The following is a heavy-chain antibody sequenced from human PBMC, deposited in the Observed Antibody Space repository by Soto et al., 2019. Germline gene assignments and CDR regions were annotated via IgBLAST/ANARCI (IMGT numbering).Heavy chain of an antibody. J-gene: IGHJ5*02. V-gene: IGHV2-5*01. CDR1: GFSLTTGVG. CDR3: AHRVNMARGPYNYFGP. D-gene: IGHD3-10*01. CDR2: IYWNDEK. Sequence: SGPTLVNPTQTLALTCSFSGFSLTTGVGVGWIRQPPGKALEWLAIIYWNDEKLYNPSLKTRLTITKDTSKNQVVLTVTDMDPVDTATYYCAHRVNMARGPYNYFGPWGQGTLVTVSS.